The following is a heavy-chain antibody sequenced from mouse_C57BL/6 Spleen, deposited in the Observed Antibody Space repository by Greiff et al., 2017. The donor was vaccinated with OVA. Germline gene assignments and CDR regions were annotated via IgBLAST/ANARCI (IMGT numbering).Heavy chain of an antibody. CDR3: ARFPIYYYGSSYLY. Sequence: QVQLQQSGTELVKPGASVKLSCKASGYTFTSYWMHWVKQRPGQGLEWIGNINPSNGGTNYNEKFKSKATLTVDKSSSTAYMQLSSLTSEDSAVYYCARFPIYYYGSSYLYWGQGTTLTVSS. D-gene: IGHD1-1*01. J-gene: IGHJ2*01. V-gene: IGHV1-53*01. CDR1: GYTFTSYW. CDR2: INPSNGGT.